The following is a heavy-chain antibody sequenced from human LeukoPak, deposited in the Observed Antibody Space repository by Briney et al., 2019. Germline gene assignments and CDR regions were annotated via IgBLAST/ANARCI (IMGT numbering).Heavy chain of an antibody. CDR2: ISGSGGST. D-gene: IGHD3-3*01. V-gene: IGHV3-23*01. J-gene: IGHJ4*02. CDR3: AKDGPYYDFWSGSEHFDY. Sequence: GGSLRLSCAASGFTFSSYAMGWVRQAPGKGLEWVSAISGSGGSTYYADSVKGRFTISRDNSKNTLYLQMNSLRAEDTAVYYCAKDGPYYDFWSGSEHFDYWGQGTLVTVSS. CDR1: GFTFSSYA.